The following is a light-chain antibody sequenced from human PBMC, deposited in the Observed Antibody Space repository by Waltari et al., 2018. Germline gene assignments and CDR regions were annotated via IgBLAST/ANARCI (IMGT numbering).Light chain of an antibody. V-gene: IGKV3-11*01. J-gene: IGKJ2*01. CDR3: QQYYSTPYT. CDR1: QSVSRY. Sequence: EIVLTQSPATLSLSPGERATLPCRASQSVSRYLAWYQQKPGQAPRLLIYDASNRATGIPARFSGSGSGTDFTLTISSLQAEDVAVYYCQQYYSTPYTFGQGTKLEIK. CDR2: DAS.